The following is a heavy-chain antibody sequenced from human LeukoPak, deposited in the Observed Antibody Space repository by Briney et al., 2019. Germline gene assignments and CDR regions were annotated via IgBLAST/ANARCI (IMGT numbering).Heavy chain of an antibody. CDR3: ASSVDTAMVQVPPEYYFDY. D-gene: IGHD5-18*01. J-gene: IGHJ4*02. CDR1: GFTFSSYS. V-gene: IGHV3-21*01. Sequence: GGSLRLSCAASGFTFSSYSMNWVRQAPGKGLEWVSSISSSSSYIYYADSVKGRFTISRDNAKNSLYLHMNSLRAEDTAVYYCASSVDTAMVQVPPEYYFDYWGQGTLVTVSS. CDR2: ISSSSSYI.